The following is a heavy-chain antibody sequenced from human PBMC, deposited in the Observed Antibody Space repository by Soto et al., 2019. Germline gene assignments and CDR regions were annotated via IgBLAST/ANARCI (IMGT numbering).Heavy chain of an antibody. CDR3: AKDHRPYCSSTSCYGSPFDY. CDR1: GFTFSSYG. CDR2: ISYDGSNK. J-gene: IGHJ4*02. D-gene: IGHD2-2*01. V-gene: IGHV3-30*18. Sequence: QVQLVESGGGVVQPGRSLRLSCAASGFTFSSYGMHWVRQAPGKGLEWVAVISYDGSNKYYADSVKGRFTISRDNSKNTLYLQMNSLRAEDTDVYYCAKDHRPYCSSTSCYGSPFDYWGQGTLVTVSS.